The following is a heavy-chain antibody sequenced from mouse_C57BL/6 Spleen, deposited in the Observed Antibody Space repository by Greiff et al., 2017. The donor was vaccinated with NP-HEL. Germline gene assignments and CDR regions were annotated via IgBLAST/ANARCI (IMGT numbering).Heavy chain of an antibody. CDR1: GFTFSSYG. D-gene: IGHD1-1*01. V-gene: IGHV5-6*02. J-gene: IGHJ2*01. Sequence: DVKLVESGGDLVKPGGSLKLSCAASGFTFSSYGMSWVRQTPDKRLEWVATISSGGSYTYYPDSVKGRFTISRDNAKNTLYLQMSSLKSEDTAMYYCASLVATGFDYWGQGTTLTVSS. CDR3: ASLVATGFDY. CDR2: ISSGGSYT.